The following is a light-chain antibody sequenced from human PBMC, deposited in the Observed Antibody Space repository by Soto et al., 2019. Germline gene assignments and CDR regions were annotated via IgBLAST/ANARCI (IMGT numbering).Light chain of an antibody. CDR2: DVT. CDR1: SSDVGGYNS. V-gene: IGLV2-14*01. J-gene: IGLJ1*01. Sequence: QSVLTQPASVSGSPGQSITISCTGTSSDVGGYNSVSWYQQHPGKAPKLILYDVTDRPSGVSYRFPGSKSGNTASLTISGLQAADEADYFCSSFTSSMTNVFGSGTKVTVL. CDR3: SSFTSSMTNV.